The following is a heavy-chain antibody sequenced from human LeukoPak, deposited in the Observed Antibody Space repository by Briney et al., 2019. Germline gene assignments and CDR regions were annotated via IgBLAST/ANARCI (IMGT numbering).Heavy chain of an antibody. CDR3: ARDPDYYDSSGL. Sequence: GGSLRLSCAASGFTFSSYAMSWVRQAPGKGLEWVSAISGSGGSTYYADSVKGRFTISRDNAKNSLYLQMNSLRAEDTAVYYCARDPDYYDSSGLWGQGTLVTVSS. V-gene: IGHV3-23*01. CDR2: ISGSGGST. CDR1: GFTFSSYA. J-gene: IGHJ4*02. D-gene: IGHD3-22*01.